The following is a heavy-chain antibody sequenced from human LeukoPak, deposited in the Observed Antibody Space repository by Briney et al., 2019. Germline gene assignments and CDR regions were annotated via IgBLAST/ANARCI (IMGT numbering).Heavy chain of an antibody. Sequence: SGGSLRLSCAASGFTFSNYWMTWVRQAPGKGLEWVANIKEDGTVKYFLDSVTGRFTISRDNAKTSLYLQINSLRAEDTAVYFCARDRNYYDGDIYYYDAFDIWGQGTMVTVSS. D-gene: IGHD3-22*01. CDR3: ARDRNYYDGDIYYYDAFDI. J-gene: IGHJ3*02. CDR1: GFTFSNYW. CDR2: IKEDGTVK. V-gene: IGHV3-7*01.